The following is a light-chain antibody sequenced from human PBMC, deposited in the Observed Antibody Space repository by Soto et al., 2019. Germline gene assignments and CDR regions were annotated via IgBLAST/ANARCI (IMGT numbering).Light chain of an antibody. J-gene: IGKJ3*01. V-gene: IGKV3-20*01. Sequence: EIGLTQSPGTLSLSPGERATLSCRASQSVSSSYLAWYQQKPGQAARLLIYGASSRATGIPDRFSGSGSGTDFTLTISRLEPEDFAVYYCQQYGSSPPTFGPGTKVDIK. CDR2: GAS. CDR1: QSVSSSY. CDR3: QQYGSSPPT.